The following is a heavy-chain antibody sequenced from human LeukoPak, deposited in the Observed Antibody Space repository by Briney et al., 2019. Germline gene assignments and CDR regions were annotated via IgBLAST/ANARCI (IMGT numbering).Heavy chain of an antibody. CDR1: GFTFDDYA. CDR3: AKDIPPLFYSGWTVHYYYYYMDV. D-gene: IGHD6-19*01. V-gene: IGHV3-43*02. CDR2: ISGDGGGT. Sequence: GGSLRLSCAASGFTFDDYAMHWVRQAPGKGLEWVSLISGDGGGTYYADSVKGRFTISRDNSKNSLYLQMNSLRTEDTALYYCAKDIPPLFYSGWTVHYYYYYMDVWGKGTTVTVSS. J-gene: IGHJ6*03.